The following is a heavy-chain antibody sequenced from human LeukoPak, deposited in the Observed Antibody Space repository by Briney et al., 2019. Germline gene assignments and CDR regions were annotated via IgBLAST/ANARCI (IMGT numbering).Heavy chain of an antibody. Sequence: ASVKVSCKASGYTFTGYYMHWVRQAPGQGLEWMGWINPNSGGTNYAQKFQGRVTTTRDTSISTAYMELSRLRSDDTAVYYCARPKNWGSTGIFDYWGQGTLVTVSS. J-gene: IGHJ4*02. CDR3: ARPKNWGSTGIFDY. CDR1: GYTFTGYY. CDR2: INPNSGGT. V-gene: IGHV1-2*02. D-gene: IGHD7-27*01.